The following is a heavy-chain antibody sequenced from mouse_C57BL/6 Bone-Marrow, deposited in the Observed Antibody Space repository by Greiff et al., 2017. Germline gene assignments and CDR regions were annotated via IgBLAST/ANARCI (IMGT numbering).Heavy chain of an antibody. V-gene: IGHV1-50*01. CDR1: GYTFTSYW. J-gene: IGHJ2*01. Sequence: QVQLQQPGAELVKPGASVKLSCKASGYTFTSYWMQWVKQRPGQGLEWIGEIDPSDSYTNYNQKFKGKATLTVDTSSSTAYMQLSSLTSEDSAVYYCARDGNYGGYFDYWGQGTTLTVSS. CDR2: IDPSDSYT. D-gene: IGHD2-1*01. CDR3: ARDGNYGGYFDY.